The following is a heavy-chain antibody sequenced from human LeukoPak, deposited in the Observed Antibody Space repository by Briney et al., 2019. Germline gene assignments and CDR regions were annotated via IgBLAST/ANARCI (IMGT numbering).Heavy chain of an antibody. CDR2: ISYDGSNK. D-gene: IGHD4-23*01. V-gene: IGHV3-30-3*01. CDR3: ARDGYGGNLKEGWFDP. CDR1: GFTFSSYA. J-gene: IGHJ5*02. Sequence: PGGSLRLSCAASGFTFSSYAMRWVRQAPGKGLEWVAVISYDGSNKYYADSVKGRFTISRDNSKNTLYLQMNSLRAEDTAVYYCARDGYGGNLKEGWFDPWGKGTLVTVSS.